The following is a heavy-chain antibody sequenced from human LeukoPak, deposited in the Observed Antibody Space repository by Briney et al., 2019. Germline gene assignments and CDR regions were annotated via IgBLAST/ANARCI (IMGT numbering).Heavy chain of an antibody. CDR3: ARSTRYCSSTSCYDYFDY. Sequence: GGSLRLSCAASGFTFSSYAMHWVRQAPGKGLEWVAVISYDGSNKYYADSVKGRFTISRDNSKNTLYLQMNSLRAEDTAVYYCARSTRYCSSTSCYDYFDYWGQGTLVTVSS. CDR1: GFTFSSYA. J-gene: IGHJ4*02. V-gene: IGHV3-30-3*01. D-gene: IGHD2-2*01. CDR2: ISYDGSNK.